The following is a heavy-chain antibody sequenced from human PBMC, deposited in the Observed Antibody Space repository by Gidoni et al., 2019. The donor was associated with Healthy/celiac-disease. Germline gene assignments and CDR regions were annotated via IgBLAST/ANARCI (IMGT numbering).Heavy chain of an antibody. D-gene: IGHD2-2*01. CDR2: IIPIFGTA. Sequence: QVQLVQSGAEVKKPGSSVKVSCKASGGTFSSYAISWVRQAPGQGLEWMGGIIPIFGTANYAQKFQGRVTITADESTSTAYMELSSLRPEDTAVYYCARVYCSSTSCYPAAILGGWWFDPWGQGTLVTVSS. V-gene: IGHV1-69*01. CDR1: GGTFSSYA. J-gene: IGHJ5*02. CDR3: ARVYCSSTSCYPAAILGGWWFDP.